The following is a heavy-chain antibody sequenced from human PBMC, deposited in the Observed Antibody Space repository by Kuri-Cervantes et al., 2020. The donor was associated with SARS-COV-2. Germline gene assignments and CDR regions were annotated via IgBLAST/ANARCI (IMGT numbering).Heavy chain of an antibody. D-gene: IGHD7-27*01. V-gene: IGHV4-61*01. CDR1: DSSVSSGSHY. CDR3: ARVHPGPGFSYGMDV. J-gene: IGHJ6*02. CDR2: IYYSGGT. Sequence: ESLKISCIFCDSSVSSGSHYWSWIRQPPGKGLEWIGYIYYSGGTKYNPSLKSRVTMSVDTSKNQFSLHLNSVTPADKAVYYCARVHPGPGFSYGMDVWGQGTTVTVSS.